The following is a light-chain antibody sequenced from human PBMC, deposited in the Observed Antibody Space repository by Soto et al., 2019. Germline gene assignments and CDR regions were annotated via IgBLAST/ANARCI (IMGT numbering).Light chain of an antibody. J-gene: IGLJ1*01. CDR3: AAWDDSLNGYV. V-gene: IGLV1-44*01. CDR2: GND. Sequence: QSVLTQPPSASATPGQRVTISCSGGTSNIGNNPVNWYQQFPGAAPKVVIYGNDQRPSGVPDRFSGSKPATSASLAITGLQSEDEADYYCAAWDDSLNGYVFGAGTKLTVL. CDR1: TSNIGNNP.